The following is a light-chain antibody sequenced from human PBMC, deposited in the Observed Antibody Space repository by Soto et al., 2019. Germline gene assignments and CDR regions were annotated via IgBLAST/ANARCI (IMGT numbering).Light chain of an antibody. V-gene: IGKV1-5*01. CDR2: DAS. J-gene: IGKJ3*01. Sequence: DIQMTQSPTTLSASVGDRVTITFLASQSVNTWLAWYQQKPGKAPVLLIYDASSLKSGVPSRFSGSGSGTEFTLTITSLQPDDFAIYYCQHYHGYPFTFGPGTKVDI. CDR1: QSVNTW. CDR3: QHYHGYPFT.